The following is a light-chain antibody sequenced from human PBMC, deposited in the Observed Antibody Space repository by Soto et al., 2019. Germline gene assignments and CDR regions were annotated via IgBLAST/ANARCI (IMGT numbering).Light chain of an antibody. Sequence: QSALTQPASVSGSPGQSITISCTGTSSDVGGYNYVSWYQQHPGKAPKLLIYEVSHRPSGVSNRFSGSKSCNTASLTISGLQAEDEADYYCTSYTSTDTLLYVFGTGTKLTVL. J-gene: IGLJ1*01. V-gene: IGLV2-14*01. CDR3: TSYTSTDTLLYV. CDR2: EVS. CDR1: SSDVGGYNY.